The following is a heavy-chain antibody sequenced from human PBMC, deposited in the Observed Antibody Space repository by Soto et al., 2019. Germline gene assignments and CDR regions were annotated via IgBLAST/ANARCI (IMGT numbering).Heavy chain of an antibody. J-gene: IGHJ4*02. CDR1: GGSISSYY. V-gene: IGHV4-59*08. Sequence: QVQLQESGPGLVKPSETLSLTCTVSGGSISSYYWSWIRQPPGKGLEWIGYIYNSGSTNYNPSLKSRVTXXVXTCXNQFSLKLSSVTAADTAVYYCARGSTGYSSSWYRYWGQGTLVTVSS. CDR3: ARGSTGYSSSWYRY. D-gene: IGHD6-13*01. CDR2: IYNSGST.